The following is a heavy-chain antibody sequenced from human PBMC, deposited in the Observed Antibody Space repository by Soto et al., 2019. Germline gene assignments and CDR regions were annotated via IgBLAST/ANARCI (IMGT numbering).Heavy chain of an antibody. CDR1: GFTFSDYY. V-gene: IGHV3-11*01. CDR2: ISSSGSTI. D-gene: IGHD6-6*01. J-gene: IGHJ4*02. CDR3: ARTQFWAARPDYFDY. Sequence: GGSLRLSCAASGFTFSDYYMSWIRQAPGKGLEWVSYISSSGSTIYYADSVKGRFTISRDNAKNSLYLQMNSLRAEDTAVYYCARTQFWAARPDYFDYWGQGTLVTVSS.